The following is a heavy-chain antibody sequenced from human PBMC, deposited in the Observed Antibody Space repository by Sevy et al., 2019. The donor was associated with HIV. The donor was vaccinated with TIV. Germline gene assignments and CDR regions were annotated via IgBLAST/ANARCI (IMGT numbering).Heavy chain of an antibody. CDR3: ARGRGTTVTTTLNYYYAMDV. V-gene: IGHV4-61*01. D-gene: IGHD4-4*01. CDR2: VYYGGSY. Sequence: SETLSLTCTVSGGSVRSDNYYWSWIRQPPGKGLEWIGYVYYGGSYNYSPSLKSRVTISIDTSKNQFSLKLSSVTAADTAVYYCARGRGTTVTTTLNYYYAMDVWGQGTTVTVSS. CDR1: GGSVRSDNYY. J-gene: IGHJ6*02.